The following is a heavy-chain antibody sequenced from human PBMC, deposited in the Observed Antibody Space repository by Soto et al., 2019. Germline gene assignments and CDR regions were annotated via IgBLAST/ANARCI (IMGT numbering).Heavy chain of an antibody. Sequence: EVQPVESGGGLVQPGGSLRLSCAASGFTFSSYEMNWVRQAPGKGLEWVSYITTSGNSKNYADSVKGRFTISRDNAKSSLYLQMNSLRAEDTALYYCARKSYYYGSRNGMDVWGQGTTVTVSS. CDR1: GFTFSSYE. V-gene: IGHV3-48*03. CDR2: ITTSGNSK. CDR3: ARKSYYYGSRNGMDV. J-gene: IGHJ6*02. D-gene: IGHD3-10*01.